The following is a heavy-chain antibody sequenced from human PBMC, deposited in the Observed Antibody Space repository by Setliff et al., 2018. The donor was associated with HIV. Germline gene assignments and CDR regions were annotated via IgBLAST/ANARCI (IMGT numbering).Heavy chain of an antibody. CDR1: GGSISSHY. J-gene: IGHJ4*02. CDR2: IYYSGSS. CDR3: AGLTTTYYYDSSAYYHPV. V-gene: IGHV4-59*11. D-gene: IGHD3-22*01. Sequence: PSETLSLTCTVSGGSISSHYWSWIRQPPGKGLEWIGSIYYSGSSNYNPSLKSRVTISVDTSKNQFSLKLSSVTAADTAVSYCAGLTTTYYYDSSAYYHPVWGQGTLVTVSS.